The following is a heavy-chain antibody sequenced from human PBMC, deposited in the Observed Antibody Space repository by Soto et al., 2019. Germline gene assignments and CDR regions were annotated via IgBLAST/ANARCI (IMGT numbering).Heavy chain of an antibody. J-gene: IGHJ4*02. V-gene: IGHV4-39*02. Sequence: PSETLSLTCSVSGASVSNHIYYWGWFRQPPGKGLEWIGKSYSSGTSYYSTSLESRVTISVDSSKNQFSLKLNSVTAADTATYFCARGSWGYFDFWGQGSLVTVSS. CDR2: SYSSGTS. D-gene: IGHD3-16*01. CDR1: GASVSNHIYY. CDR3: ARGSWGYFDF.